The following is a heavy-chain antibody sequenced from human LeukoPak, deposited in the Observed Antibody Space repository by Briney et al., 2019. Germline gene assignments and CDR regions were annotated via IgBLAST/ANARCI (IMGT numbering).Heavy chain of an antibody. J-gene: IGHJ4*02. CDR2: ISSNGGST. Sequence: GGSLRLSCAASGFTFSSYAIHWVRQAPGKGLEYVSSISSNGGSTDYANSVKGRSTISRDNSKNTLYLQMGSLRTEDMAVYYCARVSSIAPRGYFDFWGQGTLVTVSS. V-gene: IGHV3-64*01. CDR3: ARVSSIAPRGYFDF. CDR1: GFTFSSYA. D-gene: IGHD6-6*01.